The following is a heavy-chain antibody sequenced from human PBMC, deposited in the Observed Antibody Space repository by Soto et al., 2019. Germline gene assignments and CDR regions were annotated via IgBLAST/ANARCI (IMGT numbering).Heavy chain of an antibody. CDR2: INHSGST. Sequence: QVQLQQWGAGLLKPSETLSLTCAVYGGSFSGYYWSWIRQPPGKGLEWIGEINHSGSTNYNPSLKSRVTISVDTSKNQFSLKLSSVTAADTAVYYCARGRGYPRARFDYWGQGTLVTVSS. J-gene: IGHJ4*02. CDR1: GGSFSGYY. V-gene: IGHV4-34*01. D-gene: IGHD6-13*01. CDR3: ARGRGYPRARFDY.